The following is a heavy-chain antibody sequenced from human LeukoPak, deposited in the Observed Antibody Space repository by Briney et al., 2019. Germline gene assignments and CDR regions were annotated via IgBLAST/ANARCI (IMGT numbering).Heavy chain of an antibody. Sequence: PGGSLRLSCAASGFTVSSNYMSWVRQAPGKGLEWVSVIYSGGSTYYADSVKGRFTISRDNSKNTLYLQMNSLRAEDTAVYYCARDFRDGYTFSSDCWGQGTLVTVSS. D-gene: IGHD5-24*01. V-gene: IGHV3-53*01. J-gene: IGHJ4*02. CDR2: IYSGGST. CDR3: ARDFRDGYTFSSDC. CDR1: GFTVSSNY.